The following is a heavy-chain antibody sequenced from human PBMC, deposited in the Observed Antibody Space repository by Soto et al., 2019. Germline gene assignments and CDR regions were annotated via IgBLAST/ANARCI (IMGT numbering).Heavy chain of an antibody. D-gene: IGHD2-15*01. V-gene: IGHV1-69*02. CDR2: IIPILGIA. Sequence: QVQLVQSGAEVKKPGSSVKVSCKASGGTFSSYTISWVRQAPGQGLEWMGRIIPILGIANYAQKFQGRVTITADKSTSTAYMELSSLRSEDTAVYYCARKFHYCSCGSCYCLWGQGTLVTVSS. CDR1: GGTFSSYT. CDR3: ARKFHYCSCGSCYCL. J-gene: IGHJ1*01.